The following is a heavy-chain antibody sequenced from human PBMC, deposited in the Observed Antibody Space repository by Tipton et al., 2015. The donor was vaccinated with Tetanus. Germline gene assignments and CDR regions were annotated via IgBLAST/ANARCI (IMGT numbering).Heavy chain of an antibody. CDR1: GGSISSGGFF. Sequence: TLSLTCTVSGGSISSGGFFWNWLRQSPGKGLEWIGYVYYSGDTYYNPSFKSRVTISVDTSKNQFSLDLHSVTAADTAVYYCARDQGGGRVVRLNWFDPWGQGTLVTVSS. CDR2: VYYSGDT. J-gene: IGHJ5*02. CDR3: ARDQGGGRVVRLNWFDP. V-gene: IGHV4-31*03. D-gene: IGHD6-6*01.